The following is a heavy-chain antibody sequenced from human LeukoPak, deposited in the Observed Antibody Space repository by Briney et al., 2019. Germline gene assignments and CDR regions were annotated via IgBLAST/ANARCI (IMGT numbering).Heavy chain of an antibody. CDR1: GGSISSYY. Sequence: SETLSLTCTVSGGSISSYYWSWIRQPPGKGLEWIGYIYYSGSTNYNPSLKSRVTISVDTSKNQFSLKLSSVTAADMAVYYCARGPVGGTTYNDGDAFDIWGRGTMVTVSS. CDR2: IYYSGST. D-gene: IGHD1-7*01. V-gene: IGHV4-59*01. CDR3: ARGPVGGTTYNDGDAFDI. J-gene: IGHJ3*02.